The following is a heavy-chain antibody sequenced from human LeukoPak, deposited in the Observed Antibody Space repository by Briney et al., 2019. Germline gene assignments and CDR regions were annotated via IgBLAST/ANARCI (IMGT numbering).Heavy chain of an antibody. CDR1: GGTFSSYA. CDR3: ARGPFVGYSGYDYVDY. D-gene: IGHD5-12*01. CDR2: IIPIFGTA. Sequence: VASVKVSCKASGGTFSSYAISWVRQAPGQGLEWMGGIIPIFGTANYAQKFQGRVTITTDESTSIAYMELSSLRSEDTAVYYCARGPFVGYSGYDYVDYWGQGTLVTVSS. J-gene: IGHJ4*02. V-gene: IGHV1-69*05.